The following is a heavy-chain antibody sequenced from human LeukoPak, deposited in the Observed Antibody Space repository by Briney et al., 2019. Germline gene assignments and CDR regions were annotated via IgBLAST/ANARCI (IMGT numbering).Heavy chain of an antibody. CDR2: IYSGGST. D-gene: IGHD6-13*01. CDR3: ARDLAYSSSWTGWFDP. Sequence: GGSLRLSCAASGFPVSSNYMSWVRQAPGKGLEWVSVIYSGGSTYYADSVKGRFTISRDNSKNTLYLQMNSLRAEDTAVYYCARDLAYSSSWTGWFDPWGQGTLVTVSS. CDR1: GFPVSSNY. J-gene: IGHJ5*02. V-gene: IGHV3-66*01.